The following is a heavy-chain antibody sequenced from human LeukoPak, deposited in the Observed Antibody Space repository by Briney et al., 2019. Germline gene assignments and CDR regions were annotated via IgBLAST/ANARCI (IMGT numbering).Heavy chain of an antibody. J-gene: IGHJ4*02. CDR1: GYTFTGYY. D-gene: IGHD3-10*01. Sequence: ASAKVSCKASGYTFTGYYMHWVRQAPGQGLEWMGWINPNSRGTDYAQKFQGRVTMTRDTSISTAYMELSRLRSDDTAVYYCARDPRRGGFDYWGQGTLVTVSS. CDR2: INPNSRGT. CDR3: ARDPRRGGFDY. V-gene: IGHV1-2*02.